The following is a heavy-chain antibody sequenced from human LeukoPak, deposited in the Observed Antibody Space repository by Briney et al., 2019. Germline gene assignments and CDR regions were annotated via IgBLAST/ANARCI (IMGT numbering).Heavy chain of an antibody. D-gene: IGHD4-17*01. J-gene: IGHJ4*02. V-gene: IGHV4-39*07. CDR2: NSGST. Sequence: SETLSLTCTVSGGSISSSSYYWGWIRQPPGKGLEWIGCNSGSTYYNPSLKSRVTISVDTSKNQFSLKLSSVTAADTAVYYCARDRMDYGDYYFDYWGQGTLVTVSS. CDR3: ARDRMDYGDYYFDY. CDR1: GGSISSSSYY.